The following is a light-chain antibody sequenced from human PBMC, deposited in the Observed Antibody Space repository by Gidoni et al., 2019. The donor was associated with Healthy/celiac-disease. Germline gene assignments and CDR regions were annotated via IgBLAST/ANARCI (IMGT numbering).Light chain of an antibody. V-gene: IGKV3-20*01. J-gene: IGKJ1*01. CDR2: GAP. Sequence: EFVLPHPPGPLSLSPGERATLSCRASQSVSSSYLAWYQQKPGQAPRLLIYGAPSRATGIPDRFSGSGSGTDFTLTISRLEPEDFAVYYCQQFGSSPWTFGQGTKVEIK. CDR1: QSVSSSY. CDR3: QQFGSSPWT.